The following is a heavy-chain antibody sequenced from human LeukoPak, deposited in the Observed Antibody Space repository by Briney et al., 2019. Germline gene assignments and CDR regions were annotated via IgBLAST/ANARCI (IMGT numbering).Heavy chain of an antibody. J-gene: IGHJ3*02. V-gene: IGHV4-4*09. CDR2: IYSSGST. CDR3: ARLREYAFDI. Sequence: ASETLSLTCTVSGGSISSYYWSWIRQPPGKGLEWIGYIYSSGSTSYNPSLKSRVTISLDTSKNQFSLKLSSVTAADTAVYYCARLREYAFDIWGQGTMVTVSS. D-gene: IGHD3-10*01. CDR1: GGSISSYY.